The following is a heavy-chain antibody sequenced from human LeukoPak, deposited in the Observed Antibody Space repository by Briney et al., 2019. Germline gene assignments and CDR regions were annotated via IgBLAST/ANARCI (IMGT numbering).Heavy chain of an antibody. Sequence: GASVKVSCKTSGYTFTSYDINWVRQATGQGLEWMGWMNPNSVRTGLAQKFQGRVTMTRNTSINTGYMELTSLRSEDTAVYYCARGRQRSDYWGQGTLVTVSS. CDR3: ARGRQRSDY. J-gene: IGHJ4*02. CDR1: GYTFTSYD. CDR2: MNPNSVRT. V-gene: IGHV1-8*01.